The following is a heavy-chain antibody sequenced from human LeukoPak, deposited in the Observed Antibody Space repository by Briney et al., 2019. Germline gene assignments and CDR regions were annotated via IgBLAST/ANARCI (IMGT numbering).Heavy chain of an antibody. CDR1: GFTFSRYW. V-gene: IGHV3-74*03. Sequence: GGSLRLSCAASGFTFSRYWMHWVRQAPGKGLVWVSRINSDGSGTMYADSVKGRFTISRDNAKNTLYLQMNSLRAEDTAVYYCARAGGPEGWRDPWRQGTLVRVSS. D-gene: IGHD6-19*01. CDR2: INSDGSGT. J-gene: IGHJ5*02. CDR3: ARAGGPEGWRDP.